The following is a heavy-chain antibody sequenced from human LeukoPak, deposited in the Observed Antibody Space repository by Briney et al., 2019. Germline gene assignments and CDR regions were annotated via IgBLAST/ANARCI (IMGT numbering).Heavy chain of an antibody. Sequence: HPGRSLRLPCAASGFTFDDYAMHWVRQAPGKGLEWVSGISWNSGSIGYADSVKGRFTISRDNAKNSLYLQMNSLRAEDTALYYCAKGSGVHLAATGDYWGQGTLVTVSS. CDR3: AKGSGVHLAATGDY. V-gene: IGHV3-9*01. CDR2: ISWNSGSI. CDR1: GFTFDDYA. J-gene: IGHJ4*02. D-gene: IGHD2-15*01.